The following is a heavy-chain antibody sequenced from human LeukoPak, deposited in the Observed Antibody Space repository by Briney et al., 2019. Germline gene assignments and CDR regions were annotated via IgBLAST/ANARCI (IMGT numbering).Heavy chain of an antibody. Sequence: GGSLRLSCVGSGFTLSSYAMSWVRQAPGKGLEWVSAISGSGTRTYYADSVRGRFTISRDNSKNTLYLQMNSLRAEDTAVYYCAKAPTKEEEWLLLNYFDYWGQGTLVTVSS. D-gene: IGHD3-22*01. CDR2: ISGSGTRT. CDR3: AKAPTKEEEWLLLNYFDY. CDR1: GFTLSSYA. J-gene: IGHJ4*02. V-gene: IGHV3-23*01.